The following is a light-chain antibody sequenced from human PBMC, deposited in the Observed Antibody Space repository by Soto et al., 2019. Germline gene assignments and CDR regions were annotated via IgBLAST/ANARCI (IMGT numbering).Light chain of an antibody. CDR3: QQRSNWPPV. CDR2: VAS. Sequence: EIVLTQSPATLSLSPGERATLSCRASQSVSSYLAWYQQKPGQAPRLLIYVASNRATGIPARFSGSGSGTDFTLTISSLEPEDFAVYYCQQRSNWPPVFGQGTKVEIK. CDR1: QSVSSY. V-gene: IGKV3-11*01. J-gene: IGKJ1*01.